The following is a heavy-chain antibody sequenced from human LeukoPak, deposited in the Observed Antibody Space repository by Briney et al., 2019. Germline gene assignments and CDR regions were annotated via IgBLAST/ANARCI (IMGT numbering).Heavy chain of an antibody. V-gene: IGHV1-46*01. Sequence: ASVKVSCKASGYTFTSYYMHWVRQAPGQGLEWMGIINPSGGSTSYAQKFQGRVTMTEDTSTDTAYMELSSLRSEDTAVYYCATALGLRVGAIDYWGQGTLVTVSS. D-gene: IGHD1-26*01. CDR1: GYTFTSYY. J-gene: IGHJ4*02. CDR2: INPSGGST. CDR3: ATALGLRVGAIDY.